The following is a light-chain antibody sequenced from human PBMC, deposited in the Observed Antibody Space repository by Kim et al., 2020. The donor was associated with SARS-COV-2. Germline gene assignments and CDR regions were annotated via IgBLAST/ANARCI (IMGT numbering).Light chain of an antibody. Sequence: EIVLTQSPATLSLSPGERATLSCRASQSVSSSLAWYQLKPGQAPRLLIYDASSRATAVPARFSGSGSGTVFTLTISSLEPEDFAVYYCQQHYYLITFGQGTRLEIK. CDR2: DAS. V-gene: IGKV3-11*01. CDR3: QQHYYLIT. CDR1: QSVSSS. J-gene: IGKJ5*01.